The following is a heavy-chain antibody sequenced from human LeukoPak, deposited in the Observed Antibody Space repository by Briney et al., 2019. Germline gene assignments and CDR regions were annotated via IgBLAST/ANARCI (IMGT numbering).Heavy chain of an antibody. CDR1: GGTFSSYA. D-gene: IGHD3-22*01. CDR2: ISAYNGNT. V-gene: IGHV1-18*01. J-gene: IGHJ5*02. Sequence: ASVKVSCKASGGTFSSYAISWVRQAPGQGLEWMGWISAYNGNTNYVQKLQGRVTMTTDTSTSTAYMELRSLRFDDTAVYYCARARYYYDSSGSLGWFDPWGQGTLVTVSS. CDR3: ARARYYYDSSGSLGWFDP.